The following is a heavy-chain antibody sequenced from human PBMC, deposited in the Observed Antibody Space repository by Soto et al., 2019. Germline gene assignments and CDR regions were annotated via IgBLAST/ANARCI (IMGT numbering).Heavy chain of an antibody. Sequence: EVQLLESGGGLVQPGGSLRLSCAASGFSVSDNYMSWVRQAPGKGLEWISGIYSSGDTYYADSVKGRLTISRDKSRNTLYLQINDLRVEDTAISSCARDPGYARGVSFAPWGPGLRVNVSS. CDR2: IYSSGDT. CDR3: ARDPGYARGVSFAP. V-gene: IGHV3-66*01. J-gene: IGHJ5*02. CDR1: GFSVSDNY. D-gene: IGHD3-16*01.